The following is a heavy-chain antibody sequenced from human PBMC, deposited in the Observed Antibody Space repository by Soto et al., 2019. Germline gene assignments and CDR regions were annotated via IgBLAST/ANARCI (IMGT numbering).Heavy chain of an antibody. J-gene: IGHJ5*02. CDR3: ASRGGTTVTTPPHNWFDP. V-gene: IGHV1-69*13. Sequence: SVKVSCKASGGTFSSYAISWVRQAPGQGLEWMGGIIPIFGTANYAQKFQGRVTITADESTSTAYMELSSLRSEDTAVYYCASRGGTTVTTPPHNWFDPWGQGTLVTVSS. CDR2: IIPIFGTA. CDR1: GGTFSSYA. D-gene: IGHD4-17*01.